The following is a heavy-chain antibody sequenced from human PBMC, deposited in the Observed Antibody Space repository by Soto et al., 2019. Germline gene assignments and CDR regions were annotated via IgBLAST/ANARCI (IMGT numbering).Heavy chain of an antibody. D-gene: IGHD5-18*01. Sequence: PGGSLRLSCAASGFTFSSYSMNWVRQAPGKGLEWVSSISSSSSYIYYADSVKGRFTISRDNAKNSLYLQMNSLRAEDTAVYYCARDYAEVDGYSYGYWNGGAFDIWGQGTMVTVSS. V-gene: IGHV3-21*01. CDR2: ISSSSSYI. CDR1: GFTFSSYS. J-gene: IGHJ3*02. CDR3: ARDYAEVDGYSYGYWNGGAFDI.